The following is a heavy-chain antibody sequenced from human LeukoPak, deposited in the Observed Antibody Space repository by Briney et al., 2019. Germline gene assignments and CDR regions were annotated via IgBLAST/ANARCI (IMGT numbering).Heavy chain of an antibody. J-gene: IGHJ6*03. D-gene: IGHD6-13*01. CDR1: GGSISSYY. CDR2: IYTSGST. Sequence: ASETLSLTCTVSGGSISSYYWSWIRQPAGKGLEWIGRIYTSGSTNYNPSLKSRVTMSVDTSKNQFSLKLSSVTAADTAVYYCARERSSWYTQNYYYYYMDVWGKGTTVTISS. V-gene: IGHV4-4*07. CDR3: ARERSSWYTQNYYYYYMDV.